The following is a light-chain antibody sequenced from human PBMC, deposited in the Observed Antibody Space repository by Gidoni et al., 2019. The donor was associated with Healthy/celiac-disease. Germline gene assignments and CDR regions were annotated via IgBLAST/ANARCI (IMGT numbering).Light chain of an antibody. CDR2: GAS. CDR3: QQYNNWSSAT. J-gene: IGKJ2*01. V-gene: IGKV3-15*01. Sequence: EIVLTQSPATLSVSPGERATISCSASQSVSSNLPWYQQKPGQAPSLLIYGASTRSTGIPARFSGSGSGTEFTLTISSLQSEDFAVYYCQQYNNWSSATFGQGTKLEIK. CDR1: QSVSSN.